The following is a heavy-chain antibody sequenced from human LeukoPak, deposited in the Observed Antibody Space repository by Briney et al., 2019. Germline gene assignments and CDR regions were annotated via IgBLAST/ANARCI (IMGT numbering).Heavy chain of an antibody. V-gene: IGHV3-23*01. Sequence: GGTLRLSCAASGFTFSAYGMTWVRPAPGKGLEWVSHISDRGDNTYYAAPVQGWFTTSSDNSNNIEYLIIDRLSADDTADYYCAKGSFHLGYCSSTSCYRYYMDVWGKGTTVT. CDR1: GFTFSAYG. J-gene: IGHJ6*03. CDR2: ISDRGDNT. D-gene: IGHD2-2*01. CDR3: AKGSFHLGYCSSTSCYRYYMDV.